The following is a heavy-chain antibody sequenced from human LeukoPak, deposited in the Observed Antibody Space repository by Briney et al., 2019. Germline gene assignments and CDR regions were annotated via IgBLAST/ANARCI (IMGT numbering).Heavy chain of an antibody. CDR1: GFTFSSYA. V-gene: IGHV3-23*01. CDR2: ISGSGGST. Sequence: GGSLRLSCAASGFTFSSYAMSWVRQAPGKGLEWVSAISGSGGSTYYADSVKGRFTISRDNSKNTLYLQMNSLRAEDTAVYYCAKGPYQRWIAAAGTGAFDIWGQGTMVTVSS. CDR3: AKGPYQRWIAAAGTGAFDI. J-gene: IGHJ3*02. D-gene: IGHD6-13*01.